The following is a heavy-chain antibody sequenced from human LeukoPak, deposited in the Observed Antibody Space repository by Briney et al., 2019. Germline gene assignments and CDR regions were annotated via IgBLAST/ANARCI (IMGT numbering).Heavy chain of an antibody. J-gene: IGHJ4*02. CDR2: ISYDGSKT. V-gene: IGHV3-30-3*01. D-gene: IGHD1-26*01. CDR1: GFTFNTYA. CDR3: ARTMYITGSSDFDY. Sequence: PGGSLRLSCAASGFTFNTYAMHWVRQAPGKGLEWVAVISYDGSKTYYADSVKGRFTISRDNSKNTLYLQMNSLRAEDTASYYCARTMYITGSSDFDYWGQGTLVTVSS.